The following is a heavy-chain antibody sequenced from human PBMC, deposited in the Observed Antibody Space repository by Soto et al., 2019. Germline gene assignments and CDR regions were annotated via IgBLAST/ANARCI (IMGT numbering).Heavy chain of an antibody. CDR3: ARDLPTMDV. J-gene: IGHJ6*02. CDR1: GYTFTSYG. Sequence: QVQLVQSGAEVKKPGASVKVSCKASGYTFTSYGISWVRQAPGQGLDWMGWIRAYTGNTNYAQKLQGRVTMTTDPSTSTAYMELRRLRRDDTGVYYTARDLPTMDVWGQGTRVTASS. V-gene: IGHV1-18*01. CDR2: IRAYTGNT.